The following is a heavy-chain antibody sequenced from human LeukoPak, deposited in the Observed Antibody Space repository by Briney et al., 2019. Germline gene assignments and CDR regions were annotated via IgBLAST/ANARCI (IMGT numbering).Heavy chain of an antibody. V-gene: IGHV4-34*01. Sequence: SETLSLTCAVYGGSFSGYYWTWIRQPPGKGLEWIGEINHSGSSNSNPSLKGRVTISVDTPENQFSLKVKYVTAADTAVYYCAREVRSYGTFDYWGQGTLVTVSS. CDR3: AREVRSYGTFDY. CDR1: GGSFSGYY. CDR2: INHSGSS. D-gene: IGHD5-18*01. J-gene: IGHJ4*02.